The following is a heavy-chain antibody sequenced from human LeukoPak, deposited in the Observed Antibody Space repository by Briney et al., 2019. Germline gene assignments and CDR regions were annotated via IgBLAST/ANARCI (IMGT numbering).Heavy chain of an antibody. Sequence: ASVKVSCKASGYTFTGYYMHWVRQAPGQGLEWMGWINPNSGGTNYAQKFQGWVTMTRDTSISTAYMELSRLRADDPAVYYCARDEVLLWFGDPLFYFSYWGQGTLVTVSS. V-gene: IGHV1-2*04. CDR2: INPNSGGT. J-gene: IGHJ4*02. D-gene: IGHD3-10*01. CDR3: ARDEVLLWFGDPLFYFSY. CDR1: GYTFTGYY.